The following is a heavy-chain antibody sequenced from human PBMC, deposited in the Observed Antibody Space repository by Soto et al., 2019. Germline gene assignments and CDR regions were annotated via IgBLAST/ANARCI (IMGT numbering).Heavy chain of an antibody. Sequence: QVQLVQSGAEVKKPGSSVKVSCKSSGGTFSSYTISWVRQAPGQGLEWMGRIIPILGIANYAQKFQGRVTIAADKATGTAYRALSSPRSEDTAVYYCARGRTIALRQRVNANGFDPWGQGTLVTLSP. V-gene: IGHV1-69*02. J-gene: IGHJ5*02. CDR2: IIPILGIA. CDR3: ARGRTIALRQRVNANGFDP. CDR1: GGTFSSYT. D-gene: IGHD6-13*01.